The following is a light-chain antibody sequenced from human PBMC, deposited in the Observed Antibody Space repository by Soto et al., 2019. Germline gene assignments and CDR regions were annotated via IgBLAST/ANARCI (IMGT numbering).Light chain of an antibody. J-gene: IGKJ5*01. V-gene: IGKV3-20*01. Sequence: EIVLTQSPGTLSLSPGERATLSCRASQSLSGGYLAWFQQKPGQTPRLLIYSASNRATGIPDRFSCSWSGTDFTLTISRLEPEDFVVYYCQQNGSLPITFGQGTRLEIK. CDR1: QSLSGGY. CDR3: QQNGSLPIT. CDR2: SAS.